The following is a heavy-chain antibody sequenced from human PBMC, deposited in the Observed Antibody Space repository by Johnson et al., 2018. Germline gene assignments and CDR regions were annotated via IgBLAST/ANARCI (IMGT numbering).Heavy chain of an antibody. Sequence: VQLVESGGGVVQPGRSLRLSCAASGFTFSSYGMHWVRQAPGKGLEWVAVISDDGRNKFYEDSVKGRVTISRENSKNTLYMQKNSLRAEDTAVYYCAVPNGGYFDFWSGLEYFKHWGQGTLVTVSS. CDR1: GFTFSSYG. V-gene: IGHV3-30*03. CDR3: AVPNGGYFDFWSGLEYFKH. CDR2: ISDDGRNK. J-gene: IGHJ1*01. D-gene: IGHD3-3*01.